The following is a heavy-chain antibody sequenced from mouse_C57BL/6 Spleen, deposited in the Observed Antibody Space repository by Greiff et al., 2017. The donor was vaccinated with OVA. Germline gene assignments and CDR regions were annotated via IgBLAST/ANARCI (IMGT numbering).Heavy chain of an antibody. V-gene: IGHV1-76*01. CDR2: IYPGSGNT. Sequence: QVQLQQSGAELVRPGASVKLSCKASGYTFTDYYINWVKQRPGQGLEWIARIYPGSGNTYYNEKFKGKATLTAEKSSSTAYMQLSSLTSEDSAVYFCATNDYDRYFDVWGTGTTVTVSS. CDR1: GYTFTDYY. CDR3: ATNDYDRYFDV. D-gene: IGHD2-4*01. J-gene: IGHJ1*03.